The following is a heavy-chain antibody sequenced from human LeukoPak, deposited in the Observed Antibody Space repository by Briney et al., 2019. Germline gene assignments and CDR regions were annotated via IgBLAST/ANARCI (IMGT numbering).Heavy chain of an antibody. V-gene: IGHV3-23*01. Sequence: GGSLRLSCAASGFNFRGQAMSWVRQGPGKRLEWVAGISGRGETAYYADSVQGRFNISRGNSKNTLFLQVNSLRAEDTAVYYCAKDVIRGGISYFDSWGQGTQVAVSS. CDR2: ISGRGETA. J-gene: IGHJ4*02. CDR3: AKDVIRGGISYFDS. CDR1: GFNFRGQA. D-gene: IGHD3-10*01.